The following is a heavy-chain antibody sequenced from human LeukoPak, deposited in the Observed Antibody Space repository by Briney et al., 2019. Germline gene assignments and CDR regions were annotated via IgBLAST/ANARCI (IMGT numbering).Heavy chain of an antibody. CDR3: ARDGAVAGTNNYYYMDV. J-gene: IGHJ6*03. Sequence: GGSLRLSCAASGFTFDSYGMNWVRQAPGKGLEWVSGISGSGVYTYYADSVKGRFTISRDNSKNTLYLVMNSLRAEDTAVYYCARDGAVAGTNNYYYMDVWGKGTTVTISS. CDR1: GFTFDSYG. D-gene: IGHD6-19*01. V-gene: IGHV3-23*01. CDR2: ISGSGVYT.